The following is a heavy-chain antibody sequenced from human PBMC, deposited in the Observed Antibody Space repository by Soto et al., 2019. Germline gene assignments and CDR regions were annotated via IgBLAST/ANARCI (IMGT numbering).Heavy chain of an antibody. Sequence: SETLSLTCAVYGGSFSGYYWSWIRQPPGKGLEWIGEINHSGSTNYNPSLKSRVTISVDTSKNQFSLKLSSVTAADTAVYYCARGQVVVVAATLREDFNWFDPWGQGTLVTVSS. J-gene: IGHJ5*02. V-gene: IGHV4-34*01. CDR1: GGSFSGYY. CDR3: ARGQVVVVAATLREDFNWFDP. D-gene: IGHD2-15*01. CDR2: INHSGST.